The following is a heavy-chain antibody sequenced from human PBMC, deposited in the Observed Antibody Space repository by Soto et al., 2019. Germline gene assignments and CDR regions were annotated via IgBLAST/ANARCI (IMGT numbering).Heavy chain of an antibody. CDR1: GDSVSSNSAA. CDR3: ARGGYSSSWDNWFDP. V-gene: IGHV6-1*01. D-gene: IGHD6-13*01. J-gene: IGHJ5*02. CDR2: TYYRSKWYN. Sequence: SQTLALTCAISGDSVSSNSAAWNWIRQSPSRGLEWLGKTYYRSKWYNDYAVSVKSRITINPDTSKNQFSLQLNSVTPADTAVYYCARGGYSSSWDNWFDPWGQGTLVTVSS.